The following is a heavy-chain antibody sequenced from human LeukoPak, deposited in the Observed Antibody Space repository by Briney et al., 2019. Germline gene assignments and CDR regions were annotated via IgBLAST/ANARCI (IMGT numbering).Heavy chain of an antibody. D-gene: IGHD6-19*01. V-gene: IGHV3-23*01. CDR1: GFTFSSYA. CDR3: AREYSSGWDVGY. J-gene: IGHJ4*02. CDR2: ISGSGGST. Sequence: SGGSLRLSCAASGFTFSSYAMSWVRQAPGKGLEWVSAISGSGGSTYYADSVKGRFTISRDNSKNTLYLQMNSLRAEDTAVYYCAREYSSGWDVGYWGQGTLVTVSS.